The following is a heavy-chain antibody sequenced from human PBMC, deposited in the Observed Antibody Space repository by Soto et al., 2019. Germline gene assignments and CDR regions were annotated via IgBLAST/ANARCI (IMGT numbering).Heavy chain of an antibody. D-gene: IGHD1-26*01. CDR3: TTMIVGATMDIA. J-gene: IGHJ5*02. Sequence: EVQLVESGGGLVKPGGSLRLSCAASGFTFSNAWMNWVHQAPGKGLEWVGRIKSKTDGGTTDYAAPVKGRFTISRDDSKNTLYLQMNSLKTEDTAVYYCTTMIVGATMDIAWGQGTLVTVSS. CDR1: GFTFSNAW. V-gene: IGHV3-15*07. CDR2: IKSKTDGGTT.